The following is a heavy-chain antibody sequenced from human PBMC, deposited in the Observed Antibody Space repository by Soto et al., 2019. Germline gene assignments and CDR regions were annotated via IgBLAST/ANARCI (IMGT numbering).Heavy chain of an antibody. V-gene: IGHV3-74*01. CDR2: VKFDGTIT. D-gene: IGHD5-18*01. Sequence: EVQLVESGGGLVQPGGSLRVSCAASGFTFSNYWMHWVRQVPGTGLVWVSRVKFDGTITNYADSVKGRFIVSRDNARNTVHLHMYSLRADDTGVYYCARGIQSYYGVDVWGQGTTVTVSS. J-gene: IGHJ6*02. CDR1: GFTFSNYW. CDR3: ARGIQSYYGVDV.